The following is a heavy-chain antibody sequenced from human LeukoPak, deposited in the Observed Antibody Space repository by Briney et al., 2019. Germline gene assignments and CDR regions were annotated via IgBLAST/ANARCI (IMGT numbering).Heavy chain of an antibody. CDR2: INWNGGST. CDR1: GFTFDDYG. Sequence: GGSLRLSCAASGFTFDDYGMSWVRHAPGKGLEWVSGINWNGGSTGYADSVKGRFTISRDNAKNSLYLQMNRLRAEDTVLSYCAREGELGGYCSSTSCYTFDYWGQGTLVTVSS. CDR3: AREGELGGYCSSTSCYTFDY. J-gene: IGHJ4*02. D-gene: IGHD2-2*02. V-gene: IGHV3-20*04.